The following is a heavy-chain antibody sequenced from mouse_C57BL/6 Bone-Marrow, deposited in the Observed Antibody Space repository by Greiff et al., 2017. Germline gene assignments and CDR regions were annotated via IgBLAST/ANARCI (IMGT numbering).Heavy chain of an antibody. CDR3: ARPYYGSSYPYWYFDV. CDR1: GYTFTSYW. Sequence: QVQLQQPGAELVKPGASVKLSCKASGYTFTSYWMHWVKQRPGRGLEWIGRIDPNRGGTKYNEKFKSKATLTVDKPSSTAYLQLSSLTSEDSAVYYCARPYYGSSYPYWYFDVWGTGTTVTVSS. D-gene: IGHD1-1*01. CDR2: IDPNRGGT. V-gene: IGHV1-72*01. J-gene: IGHJ1*03.